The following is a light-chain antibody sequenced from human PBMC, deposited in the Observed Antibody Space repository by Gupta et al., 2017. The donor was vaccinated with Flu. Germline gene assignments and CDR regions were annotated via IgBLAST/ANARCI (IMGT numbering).Light chain of an antibody. Sequence: QSVLTQPPSVSAAPGQKVTISCSGSSFNVGNKYVSWYQHLPGTAPKLLIYENNKRPSGIPDRFSGSKSGTSAPLGISGLQTGDEADYFCGTWDSSLSAGVFGGGTKLTVL. J-gene: IGLJ3*02. CDR2: ENN. CDR1: SFNVGNKY. V-gene: IGLV1-51*02. CDR3: GTWDSSLSAGV.